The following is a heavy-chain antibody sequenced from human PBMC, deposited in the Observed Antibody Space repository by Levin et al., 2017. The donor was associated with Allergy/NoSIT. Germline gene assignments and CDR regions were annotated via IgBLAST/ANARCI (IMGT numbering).Heavy chain of an antibody. J-gene: IGHJ4*02. V-gene: IGHV4-59*12. Sequence: SQTLSLTCTLSGGSISTYYWNWFRQPPGKTLEWIGHIYYGGNTNYNPSLRSRVTISVDTSNNQISLKLTSVNAADAAVYFCGRGSDAWYLGCGPDHWGQGTLVSVSS. CDR1: GGSISTYY. D-gene: IGHD6-13*01. CDR2: IYYGGNT. CDR3: GRGSDAWYLGCGPDH.